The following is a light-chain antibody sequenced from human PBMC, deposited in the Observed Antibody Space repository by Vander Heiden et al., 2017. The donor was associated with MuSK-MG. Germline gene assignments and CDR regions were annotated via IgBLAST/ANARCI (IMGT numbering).Light chain of an antibody. V-gene: IGKV1-39*01. CDR1: QNIISY. J-gene: IGKJ3*01. CDR2: SAA. CDR3: QQRNNTTLL. Sequence: MPTTPSPSSLSASVGDRVTITSRAGQNIISYFYYYQQQPAKAPHLLIFSAACLQNRVPSRFFGSGSGTDFSPTTSSLQPDDFSTYYCQQRNNTTLLFGRGTKVDIK.